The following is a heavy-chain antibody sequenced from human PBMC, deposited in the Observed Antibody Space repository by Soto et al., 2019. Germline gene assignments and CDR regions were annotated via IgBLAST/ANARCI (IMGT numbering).Heavy chain of an antibody. CDR3: ARGDCGGDCYKLRYFDY. J-gene: IGHJ4*02. CDR2: IYSGGST. Sequence: GGSLRLSCAASGFTFSSNYMGWVRQAPGKGLEWVSGIYSGGSTYYADSVKGRFTISRDNSKNTLHLLMNSLRVEDTAVYYCARGDCGGDCYKLRYFDYWGQGTLVTVSS. CDR1: GFTFSSNY. D-gene: IGHD2-21*02. V-gene: IGHV3-53*01.